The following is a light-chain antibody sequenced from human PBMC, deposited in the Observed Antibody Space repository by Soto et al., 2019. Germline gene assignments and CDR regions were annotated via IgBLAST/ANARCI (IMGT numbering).Light chain of an antibody. CDR3: AAWDDTLNGVL. CDR1: SSNIGGNS. Sequence: QSVMTQPPSVSAAPGQKVTISCSGSSSNIGGNSVSWYQQLPGTAPKLLIYNDNQRPSGVPDRFSGSKSGTSASLAISGLQSEDEADYYCAAWDDTLNGVLFGGGTKVTVL. V-gene: IGLV1-44*01. CDR2: NDN. J-gene: IGLJ2*01.